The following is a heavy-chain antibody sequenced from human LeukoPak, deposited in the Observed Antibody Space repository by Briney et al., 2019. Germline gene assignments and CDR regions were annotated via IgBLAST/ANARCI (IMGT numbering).Heavy chain of an antibody. J-gene: IGHJ4*02. D-gene: IGHD6-13*01. CDR2: IYHSGST. V-gene: IGHV4-4*02. Sequence: SETLSLTCAVSGGSISSSNWWSWVRQPPGKGLEWIGEIYHSGSTNYNPSLKSRVTISVDTSKNQFSLKLSSVTAADTAVYYCATLIAAAGNYFDYWGQGTLVTVSS. CDR1: GGSISSSNW. CDR3: ATLIAAAGNYFDY.